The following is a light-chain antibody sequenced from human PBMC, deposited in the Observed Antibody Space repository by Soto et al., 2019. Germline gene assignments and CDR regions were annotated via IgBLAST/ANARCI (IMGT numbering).Light chain of an antibody. Sequence: EIVLTQSPATLSLSPGERATLSCRASQSVSSYLAWYQQKPGQAPRLLIYDASNRATGIPARFSGSGSGTDFTLTISSLEPEDFAVYYCQQRSNSGEVTFGPGTKVDIK. V-gene: IGKV3-11*01. J-gene: IGKJ3*01. CDR2: DAS. CDR1: QSVSSY. CDR3: QQRSNSGEVT.